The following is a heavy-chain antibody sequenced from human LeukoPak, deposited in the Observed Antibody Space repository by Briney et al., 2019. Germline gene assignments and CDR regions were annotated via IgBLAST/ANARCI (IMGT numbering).Heavy chain of an antibody. CDR3: ARKLGRSQCGGHCFFHH. CDR1: VFTLSVYY. CDR2: ISSTGSYT. V-gene: IGHV3-11*03. J-gene: IGHJ4*02. D-gene: IGHD2-21*02. Sequence: KPGGSLILSCEASVFTLSVYYMSWFRQAPGKGLEWIGYISSTGSYTTYADSVRGRFTISRDNAKSLLFLQMNNLRVEDTAVYYCARKLGRSQCGGHCFFHHWGQGTLVAVSS.